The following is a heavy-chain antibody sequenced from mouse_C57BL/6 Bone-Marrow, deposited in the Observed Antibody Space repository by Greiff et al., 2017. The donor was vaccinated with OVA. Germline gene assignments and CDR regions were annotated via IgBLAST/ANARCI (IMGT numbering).Heavy chain of an antibody. Sequence: VQLQQSGAELARPGASVKMSCKASGYTFTSYTMHWVKQRPGQGLEWIGYINPSSGYTKYNQKFKDKATLTADKSSSTAYMQLSSLTSEDSAVYYCARSVITTGAMDYWGQGTSVTVSS. D-gene: IGHD1-1*01. J-gene: IGHJ4*01. V-gene: IGHV1-4*01. CDR3: ARSVITTGAMDY. CDR2: INPSSGYT. CDR1: GYTFTSYT.